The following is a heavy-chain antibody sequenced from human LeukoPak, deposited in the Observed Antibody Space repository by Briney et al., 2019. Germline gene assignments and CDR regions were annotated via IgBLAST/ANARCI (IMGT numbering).Heavy chain of an antibody. Sequence: SETLTLTCAVYGGSFSGYYWSWIRQPPGKGLEWIGEINYSGSTNYNPSLESRVTISIDTSKNQFSLKLSSVTAADTAVYYCARVFRIVVVVAARNDAFDIWGQGTMVTVSS. CDR3: ARVFRIVVVVAARNDAFDI. CDR1: GGSFSGYY. CDR2: INYSGST. V-gene: IGHV4-34*01. J-gene: IGHJ3*02. D-gene: IGHD2-15*01.